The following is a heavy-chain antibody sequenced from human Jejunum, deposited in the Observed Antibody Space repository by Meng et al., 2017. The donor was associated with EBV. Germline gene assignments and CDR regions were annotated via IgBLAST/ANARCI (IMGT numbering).Heavy chain of an antibody. CDR2: IYHGGGT. CDR3: AGNGYYALEY. V-gene: IGHV4-4*02. D-gene: IGHD3-22*01. J-gene: IGHJ4*02. Sequence: LRQKSGPSLENPSGRLSLTCVVSGGSISDNDWWSWVRQPPGKGLEWLGEIYHGGGTNYNPSLESRVTISVDKSKNQFSLKLNSVTVADTAVYYCAGNGYYALEYWGPGILVTVSS. CDR1: GGSISDNDW.